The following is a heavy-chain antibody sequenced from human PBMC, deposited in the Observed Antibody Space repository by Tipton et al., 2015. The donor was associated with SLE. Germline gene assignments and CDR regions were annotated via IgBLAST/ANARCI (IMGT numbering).Heavy chain of an antibody. CDR1: GFTLRNFD. J-gene: IGHJ4*02. CDR3: AKVSNPHHYFDS. CDR2: IGNDDTDT. D-gene: IGHD5/OR15-5a*01. Sequence: SLRLSCVTSGFTLRNFDMSWVRQAPGKGLEWVSTIGNDDTDTDYAGSVKGRFTIFRDNSKNTLYLQMTGLRVDDTAVYFCAKVSNPHHYFDSWGQGTLVTVSS. V-gene: IGHV3-23*01.